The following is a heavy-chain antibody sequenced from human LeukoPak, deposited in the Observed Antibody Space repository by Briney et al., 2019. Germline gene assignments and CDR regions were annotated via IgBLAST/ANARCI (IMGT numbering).Heavy chain of an antibody. CDR1: GFTFSSYA. D-gene: IGHD6-19*01. J-gene: IGHJ4*02. V-gene: IGHV3-23*01. CDR3: ARDLHSSGFYYFDY. Sequence: PGGSLRLSCAASGFTFSSYAMSWVRQAPGKGLEWVSAISGSGGSTYYADSVKGRFTISRDNAKNSLYLQMNSLRAEDTAVYYCARDLHSSGFYYFDYWGQGTLVTVSS. CDR2: ISGSGGST.